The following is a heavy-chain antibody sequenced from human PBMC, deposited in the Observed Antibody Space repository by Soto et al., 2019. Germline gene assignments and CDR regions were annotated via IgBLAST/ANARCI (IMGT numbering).Heavy chain of an antibody. D-gene: IGHD2-15*01. V-gene: IGHV3-48*01. CDR2: IGRGSGSGTL. Sequence: PGGSLRLSCAASGFAFSDYSMNWVRQAPGKGLEWVSNIGRGSGSGTLYYADSVKGRFTISRDNAKNSLYLQMNSLRAEDTAVYYCARDRGYDAHDYYYNAMDVWGQGTMVTVSS. J-gene: IGHJ6*02. CDR1: GFAFSDYS. CDR3: ARDRGYDAHDYYYNAMDV.